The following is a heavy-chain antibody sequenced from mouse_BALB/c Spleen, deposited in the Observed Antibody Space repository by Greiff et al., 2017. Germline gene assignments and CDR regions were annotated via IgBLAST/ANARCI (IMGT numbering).Heavy chain of an antibody. V-gene: IGHV3-2*02. CDR2: ISYSGST. CDR3: AGGIYYDYLYAMDY. Sequence: EVHLVESGPGLVKPSQSLSLTCTVTGYSITSDYAWNWIRQFPGNKLEWMGYISYSGSTSYNPSLKSRISITRDTSKNQFFLQLNSVTTEDTATYYCAGGIYYDYLYAMDYWGQGTSVTVSS. J-gene: IGHJ4*01. CDR1: GYSITSDYA. D-gene: IGHD2-4*01.